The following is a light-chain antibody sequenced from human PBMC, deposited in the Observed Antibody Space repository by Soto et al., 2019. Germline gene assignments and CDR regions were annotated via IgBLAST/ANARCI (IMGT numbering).Light chain of an antibody. Sequence: QSALTQPDSVSGSPGQSITISCTGTSSDVGGYNYVSWYQQHPGKAPKLMIYDVSNRPSGASNRFSGSKSGNTASLTISGLQAEDEADYYCSSYTSISTVVFGGGTKLTVL. V-gene: IGLV2-14*01. J-gene: IGLJ2*01. CDR3: SSYTSISTVV. CDR2: DVS. CDR1: SSDVGGYNY.